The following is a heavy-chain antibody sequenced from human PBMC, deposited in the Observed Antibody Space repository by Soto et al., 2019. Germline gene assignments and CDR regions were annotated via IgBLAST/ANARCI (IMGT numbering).Heavy chain of an antibody. J-gene: IGHJ4*02. CDR1: GFTFSSYS. V-gene: IGHV3-21*01. CDR3: ARWDSSSWNDY. D-gene: IGHD6-13*01. CDR2: ISSSSSYI. Sequence: EVQLVESGGGLVKPGGSLRLSCAASGFTFSSYSMNWVRQAPGKGLEWVSSISSSSSYIYYADSVKGRFTISRDNAKNSLYLQRNSLRAEDTAVYYWARWDSSSWNDYWGQGTLVTVSS.